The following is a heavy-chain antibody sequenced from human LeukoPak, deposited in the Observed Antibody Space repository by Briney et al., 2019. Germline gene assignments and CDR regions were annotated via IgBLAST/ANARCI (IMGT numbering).Heavy chain of an antibody. CDR1: GFTFSNYA. Sequence: GGSLRLSCAASGFTFSNYAMTWVRQAPGKGLEWVSTISSSGGSTHCTESVKGRFTISRDNSKNTVYLQMNSLRAEDTAVFYCARGHSSGWFFFDYWGQGTLVTVSS. V-gene: IGHV3-23*01. D-gene: IGHD6-19*01. CDR2: ISSSGGST. CDR3: ARGHSSGWFFFDY. J-gene: IGHJ4*02.